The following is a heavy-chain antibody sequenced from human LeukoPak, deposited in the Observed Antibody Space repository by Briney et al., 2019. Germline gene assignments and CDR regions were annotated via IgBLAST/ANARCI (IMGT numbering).Heavy chain of an antibody. CDR2: ISWNSGTI. CDR3: ARAYKDRSLAGKKEFFQH. J-gene: IGHJ1*01. D-gene: IGHD6-19*01. CDR1: GLTFENYA. Sequence: PGGSLRLSCAASGLTFENYAMNWVRQVPGKGLEWISLISWNSGTIGYADSVKGRFTISRDNANNFLYLQMNSLRAEDTALYYCARAYKDRSLAGKKEFFQHWGPGTLVTVSS. V-gene: IGHV3-9*01.